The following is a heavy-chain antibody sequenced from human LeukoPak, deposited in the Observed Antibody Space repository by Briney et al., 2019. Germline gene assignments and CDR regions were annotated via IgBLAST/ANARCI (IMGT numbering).Heavy chain of an antibody. CDR3: ATDSLTMVAFDI. V-gene: IGHV1-24*01. CDR2: FDPEDGET. J-gene: IGHJ3*02. Sequence: ASVKVSCKVSGHTLTELSMHWVRQAPGKGLEWMGGFDPEDGETIYAQKFQGRVTVTEDTSTDTAYMELSSLRSEDTAVYYCATDSLTMVAFDIWGQGTMVTVSS. D-gene: IGHD3-10*01. CDR1: GHTLTELS.